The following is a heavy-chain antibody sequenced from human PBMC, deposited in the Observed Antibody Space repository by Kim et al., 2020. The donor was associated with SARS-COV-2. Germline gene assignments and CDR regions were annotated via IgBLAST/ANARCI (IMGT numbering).Heavy chain of an antibody. J-gene: IGHJ6*02. D-gene: IGHD4-4*01. V-gene: IGHV3-30*01. Sequence: KGRFTIYRDNSKNTLYLQMNSLRAEDTAVYYCAREEFTVTTVYYYYGMDVWGQGTTVTVSS. CDR3: AREEFTVTTVYYYYGMDV.